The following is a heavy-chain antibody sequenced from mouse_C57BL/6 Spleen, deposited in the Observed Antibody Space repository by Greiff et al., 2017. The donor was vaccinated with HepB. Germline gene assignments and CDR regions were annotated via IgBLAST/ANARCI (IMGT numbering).Heavy chain of an antibody. J-gene: IGHJ4*01. CDR3: VRGYRGYAMDY. CDR2: IRSKSNNYAT. CDR1: GFSFNTYA. Sequence: EVQRVESGGGLVQPKGSLKLSCAASGFSFNTYAMNWVRQAPGKGLEWVARIRSKSNNYATYYADSVKDRFTISRDDSESMLYLQMNNLKTEDTAMYYCVRGYRGYAMDYWGQGTSVTVSS. D-gene: IGHD1-2*01. V-gene: IGHV10-1*01.